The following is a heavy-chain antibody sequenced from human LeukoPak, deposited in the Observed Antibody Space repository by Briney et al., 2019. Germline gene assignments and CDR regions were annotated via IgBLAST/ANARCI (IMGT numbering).Heavy chain of an antibody. CDR1: DPSISNNW. CDR2: IFHRGIP. Sequence: PSETLSLTCDVSDPSISNNWWSWVRQSPGKGLEWIGEIFHRGIPNYNPSLKSRVTMSIDTSKNQLSLNVNSVTAADTAVYYCARWDEKYYYGSGSFNVWGKGTTVTVSS. D-gene: IGHD3-10*01. V-gene: IGHV4/OR15-8*01. CDR3: ARWDEKYYYGSGSFNV. J-gene: IGHJ6*04.